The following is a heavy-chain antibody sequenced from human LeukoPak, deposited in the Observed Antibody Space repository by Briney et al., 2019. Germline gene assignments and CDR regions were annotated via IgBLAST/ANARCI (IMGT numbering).Heavy chain of an antibody. CDR2: ISDDGRNK. V-gene: IGHV3-30*04. CDR3: AREGYDGTPEGYFDY. J-gene: IGHJ4*02. CDR1: GFSFSDYA. D-gene: IGHD2-15*01. Sequence: GRSLRLSCAASGFSFSDYAMHWVRQAPGKGLEWVAVISDDGRNKYYADSVKGRFTISRDNSKNTLYLQMNSLRAEDTAVYYCAREGYDGTPEGYFDYWGQGTLVTVSS.